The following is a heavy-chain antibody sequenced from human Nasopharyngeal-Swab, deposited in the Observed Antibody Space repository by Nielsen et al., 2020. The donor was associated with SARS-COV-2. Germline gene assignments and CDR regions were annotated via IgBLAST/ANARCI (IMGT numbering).Heavy chain of an antibody. V-gene: IGHV4-39*01. J-gene: IGHJ4*02. CDR2: IYYSGST. Sequence: SETLSLTCTVSGGSISSSSYYWGWIRQPPGKGLEWIGSIYYSGSTYYNPSLKSRVTISVDTSKNQFSLKLSSVTAADTAVYYCAIMTTVTIGYWGQGTLVTVSS. D-gene: IGHD4-17*01. CDR1: GGSISSSSYY. CDR3: AIMTTVTIGY.